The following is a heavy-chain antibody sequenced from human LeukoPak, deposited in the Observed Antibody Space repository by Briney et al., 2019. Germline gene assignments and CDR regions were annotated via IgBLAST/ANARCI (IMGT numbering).Heavy chain of an antibody. D-gene: IGHD1-1*01. CDR1: GGSISSSSYY. Sequence: SETLSLTCTVSGGSISSSSYYWGWIRQPPGKGLEWIGSIYYSGSTYYNPSLKSRVTISVDTSKNQFSLKLSSVTAADTAVYYCARRPAGKTGTTPFDPWGQGTLVTVSS. CDR3: ARRPAGKTGTTPFDP. CDR2: IYYSGST. J-gene: IGHJ5*02. V-gene: IGHV4-39*01.